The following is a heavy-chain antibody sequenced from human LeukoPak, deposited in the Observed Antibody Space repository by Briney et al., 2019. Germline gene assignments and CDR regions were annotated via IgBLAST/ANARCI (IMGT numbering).Heavy chain of an antibody. V-gene: IGHV3-53*01. J-gene: IGHJ5*02. D-gene: IGHD6-13*01. CDR3: ARDRPSSSSWYHWFDP. Sequence: GGSLRLSCAASGFTVSSNYMSWVRQAPGKGLEWVSVIYSGGSTYYADSVKGRFTISRDNAKNTLYLQMNSLRAEDTALYYCARDRPSSSSWYHWFDPWGQGTLVTVSS. CDR2: IYSGGST. CDR1: GFTVSSNY.